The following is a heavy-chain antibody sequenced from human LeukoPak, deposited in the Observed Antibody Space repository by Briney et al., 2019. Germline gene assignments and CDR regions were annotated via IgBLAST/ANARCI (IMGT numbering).Heavy chain of an antibody. CDR2: IYYSGST. J-gene: IGHJ4*02. D-gene: IGHD3-16*01. Sequence: PSETLSLTCTVSGGSISSSSCYWGWIRQPPGKGLEWIGSIYYSGSTYYNPSLKSRVTISVDTSKNQFSLKLSSVTAADTAVYYCARHEDYDYVWGSYIWGQGTLVTVSS. CDR1: GGSISSSSCY. V-gene: IGHV4-39*01. CDR3: ARHEDYDYVWGSYI.